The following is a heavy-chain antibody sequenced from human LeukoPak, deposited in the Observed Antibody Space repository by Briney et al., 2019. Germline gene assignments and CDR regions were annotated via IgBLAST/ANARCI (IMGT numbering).Heavy chain of an antibody. CDR1: GFTFSGYA. D-gene: IGHD6-19*01. J-gene: IGHJ4*02. CDR2: ISYDGRNI. CDR3: ARGTLQQWLVIRVPTARFDY. Sequence: GGSLRLFCAPSGFTFSGYAMHWVRHARGRGVEWVADISYDGRNIFYADCVKGRFTISRDNSTNTLYLQMNSLRAEDTAVYYCARGTLQQWLVIRVPTARFDYWGQGTLVTVSS. V-gene: IGHV3-30*04.